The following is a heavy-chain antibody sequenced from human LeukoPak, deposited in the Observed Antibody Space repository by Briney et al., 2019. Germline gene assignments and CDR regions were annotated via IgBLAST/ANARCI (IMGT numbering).Heavy chain of an antibody. CDR1: GGSISSGGYS. V-gene: IGHV4-30-2*01. CDR2: IYHSGST. Sequence: SQTLSLTCAVSGGSISSGGYSWSWIRQPPGKGLEWIGYIYHSGSTYYNPSLKSRVTISVDRSKNQFSLKLSSVTAADTAVYYCARGRSDCSSTSCPLCSYYYYGMDVWGQGTTVTVSS. D-gene: IGHD2-2*01. CDR3: ARGRSDCSSTSCPLCSYYYYGMDV. J-gene: IGHJ6*02.